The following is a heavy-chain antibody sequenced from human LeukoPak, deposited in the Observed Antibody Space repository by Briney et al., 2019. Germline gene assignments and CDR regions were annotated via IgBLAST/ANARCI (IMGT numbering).Heavy chain of an antibody. CDR3: AKGLPPGAVSAVFDY. Sequence: PGGSLRLSCAASGFTFGSYGMHWVRQAPGKGLEWVAVISYDGSNKYYADSVKGRFTISRDNSKNTLYMQMNSLRAEVTAVFYCAKGLPPGAVSAVFDYWGRGTLVTVSS. V-gene: IGHV3-30*18. J-gene: IGHJ4*02. D-gene: IGHD6-19*01. CDR2: ISYDGSNK. CDR1: GFTFGSYG.